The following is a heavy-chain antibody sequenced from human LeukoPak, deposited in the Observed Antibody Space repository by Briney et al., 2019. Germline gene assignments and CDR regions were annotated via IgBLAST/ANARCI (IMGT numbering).Heavy chain of an antibody. J-gene: IGHJ4*02. CDR1: GGTFSSYA. V-gene: IGHV1-69*01. D-gene: IGHD3-9*01. Sequence: SVKVSCKASGGTFSSYAFSWVRQAPGQGLEWMGGIIPIFGTANYAQKFQGRVTITADESTSSAYMELSSLGSEDTAVYYCARSKDLRLDDIYYWGQGTLVTVSS. CDR3: ARSKDLRLDDIYY. CDR2: IIPIFGTA.